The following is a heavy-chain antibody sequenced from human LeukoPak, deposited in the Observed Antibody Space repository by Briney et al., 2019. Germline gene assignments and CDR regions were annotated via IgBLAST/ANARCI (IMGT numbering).Heavy chain of an antibody. CDR2: ISGSGGST. CDR3: AKDAYGDYGAGVWFDP. Sequence: GGSLRLSCAASGFTFSSYAMSWVRQAPGKGLEWVSAISGSGGSTYYADSVKGRFTISRDNSKNTLYLQMNSLRAEDTAVYYWAKDAYGDYGAGVWFDPWGQGTLVTVSS. V-gene: IGHV3-23*01. D-gene: IGHD4-17*01. CDR1: GFTFSSYA. J-gene: IGHJ5*02.